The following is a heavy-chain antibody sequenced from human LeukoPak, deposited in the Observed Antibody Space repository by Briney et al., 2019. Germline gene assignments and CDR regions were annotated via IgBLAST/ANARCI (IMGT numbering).Heavy chain of an antibody. Sequence: PSETLSLTCAVYGGSFSGYYWSWTPHPPGKGLEWIGEINHSGSTNYNPSLKSRVTISVDTSKNQFSLKLSSVTAADTAVYYCALRDSSGYYPDYWGQGTLVTVSS. V-gene: IGHV4-34*01. CDR3: ALRDSSGYYPDY. D-gene: IGHD3-22*01. CDR2: INHSGST. J-gene: IGHJ4*02. CDR1: GGSFSGYY.